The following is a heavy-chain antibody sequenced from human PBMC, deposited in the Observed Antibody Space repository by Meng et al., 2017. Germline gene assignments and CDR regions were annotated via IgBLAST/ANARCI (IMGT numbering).Heavy chain of an antibody. V-gene: IGHV3-15*01. CDR2: IKSKTDGGTT. CDR1: GITLSDYY. J-gene: IGHJ4*02. CDR3: TTDLDYYDSSGYLYYFDY. Sequence: GESLKISCAASGITLSDYYMDWVRQAPGKGLEWVGRIKSKTDGGTTDYAAPVKGRFTISRDDSKNTLYLQMNGLKTEDTAVYYCTTDLDYYDSSGYLYYFDYWGQGTLVTVSS. D-gene: IGHD3-22*01.